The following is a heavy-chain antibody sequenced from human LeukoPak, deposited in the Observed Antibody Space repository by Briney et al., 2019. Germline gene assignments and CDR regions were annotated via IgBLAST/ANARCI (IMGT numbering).Heavy chain of an antibody. V-gene: IGHV3-23*01. CDR2: ITASGGST. Sequence: GGSLRLSCAASGFTFSSYAMIWVRQAPGKGLEWASAITASGGSTYYADAVKGRFTISRDNFKSTLYLQMNSLRAGDTAVYYCAKVMTARPDYWGQGTLVTVSS. D-gene: IGHD6-6*01. CDR3: AKVMTARPDY. J-gene: IGHJ4*02. CDR1: GFTFSSYA.